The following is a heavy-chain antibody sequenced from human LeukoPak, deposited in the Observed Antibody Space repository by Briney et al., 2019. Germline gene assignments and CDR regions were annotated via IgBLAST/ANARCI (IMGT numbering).Heavy chain of an antibody. J-gene: IGHJ4*02. CDR3: AGGMGATTVDY. CDR1: GGSMHTYY. Sequence: SETLSLTCTVSGGSMHTYYWSWLRQPPGKGLEWIGYIYYTGSVHYNPSLKSRVTISLDTPKNQFSLRLTSVTAADTPIYFCAGGMGATTVDYWGQGVLVTVSS. D-gene: IGHD1-26*01. CDR2: IYYTGSV. V-gene: IGHV4-59*08.